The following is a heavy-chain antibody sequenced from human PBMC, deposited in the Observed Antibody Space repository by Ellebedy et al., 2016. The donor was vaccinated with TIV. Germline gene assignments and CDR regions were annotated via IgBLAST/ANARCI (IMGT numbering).Heavy chain of an antibody. CDR3: ARAAWYSSSLDAFDI. CDR2: MTPNSGNT. J-gene: IGHJ3*02. CDR1: GYTFTSYD. D-gene: IGHD6-13*01. V-gene: IGHV1-8*01. Sequence: ASVKVSCXASGYTFTSYDINWVRQATGQGLEWMGWMTPNSGNTGYAQKFQGRVTMTRNTSISTAYMELSSLRSEDTAVYYCARAAWYSSSLDAFDIWGQGTMVTVSS.